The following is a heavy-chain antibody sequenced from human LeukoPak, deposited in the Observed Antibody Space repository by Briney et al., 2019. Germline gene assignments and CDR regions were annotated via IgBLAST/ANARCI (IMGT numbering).Heavy chain of an antibody. J-gene: IGHJ5*02. CDR3: ASTYVAQNWFDP. Sequence: SVKVSCKASGGTFSSYDISWVRQAPGQGLEWMGGIIPIFGTANYAQKFQGRVTTTTDESTSTAYMELSSLRSEDTAVYYCASTYVAQNWFDPWGRGTLLTVSS. CDR2: IIPIFGTA. CDR1: GGTFSSYD. V-gene: IGHV1-69*05. D-gene: IGHD3-16*01.